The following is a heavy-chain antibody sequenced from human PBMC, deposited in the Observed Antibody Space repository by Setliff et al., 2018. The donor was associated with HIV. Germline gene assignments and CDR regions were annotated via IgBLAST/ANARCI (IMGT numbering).Heavy chain of an antibody. CDR1: GGSFSSHY. CDR3: ARLRYYDILTGYAFDY. D-gene: IGHD3-9*01. Sequence: PSETLSLTCAVCGGSFSSHYWGWIRQPPGKGLEWIGSISYSENIYYNPSLKSRVTISADTSKKQFSLKLSSVTAADTAVYYCARLRYYDILTGYAFDYWGQGTLVTVSS. V-gene: IGHV4-39*01. CDR2: ISYSENI. J-gene: IGHJ4*02.